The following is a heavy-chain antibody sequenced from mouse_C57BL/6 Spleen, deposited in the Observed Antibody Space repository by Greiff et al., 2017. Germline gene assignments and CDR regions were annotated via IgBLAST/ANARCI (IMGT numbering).Heavy chain of an antibody. CDR2: IDPENGDT. CDR3: TTVSGYGSSPYWYFDV. CDR1: GFNIKDDY. D-gene: IGHD1-1*01. V-gene: IGHV14-4*01. J-gene: IGHJ1*03. Sequence: VQLQQSGAELVRPGASVKLSCTASGFNIKDDYMHWVKQRPEQGLEWIGWIDPENGDTEYASKFQGKATITADTSSNTAYLQLSSLTSEDTAVYYGTTVSGYGSSPYWYFDVWGTGTTVTVSS.